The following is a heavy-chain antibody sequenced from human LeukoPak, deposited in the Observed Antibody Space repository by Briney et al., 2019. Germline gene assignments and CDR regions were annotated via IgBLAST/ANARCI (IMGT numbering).Heavy chain of an antibody. V-gene: IGHV4-59*12. J-gene: IGHJ3*02. CDR3: ARDPIRPYYYDSSGYGAFDI. CDR1: GGSINSYY. Sequence: SETLSLTCTVSGGSINSYYWSWVRQPPGKGLEWIGYIYYSGSTNYNPSLKSRVTMSVDTSKNQFSLKLSSVTAADTAVYYCARDPIRPYYYDSSGYGAFDIWGQGTMVTVSS. D-gene: IGHD3-22*01. CDR2: IYYSGST.